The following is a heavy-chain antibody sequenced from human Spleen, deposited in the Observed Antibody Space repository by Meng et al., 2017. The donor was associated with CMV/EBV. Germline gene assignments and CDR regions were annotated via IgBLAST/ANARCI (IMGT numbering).Heavy chain of an antibody. CDR3: AKAGETILVVVFDP. Sequence: SESLSLTCTVSGVSISTTSYYWGWIRQPPGKGLEYIGTISYSGHTDYNPSLKSRVTISLDKSKNQFSLSLTSVTAADTAVHYCAKAGETILVVVFDPWGQGTLVTVSS. V-gene: IGHV4-39*07. D-gene: IGHD3-10*01. CDR1: GVSISTTSYY. J-gene: IGHJ5*02. CDR2: ISYSGHT.